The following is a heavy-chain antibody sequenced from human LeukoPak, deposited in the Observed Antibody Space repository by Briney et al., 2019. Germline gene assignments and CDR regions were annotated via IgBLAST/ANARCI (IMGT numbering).Heavy chain of an antibody. D-gene: IGHD3-16*02. V-gene: IGHV4-34*01. CDR2: INHSGST. CDR1: GGSFSGYY. J-gene: IGHJ3*02. CDR3: ARGPKDYVWGSYRFDAFDI. Sequence: NPSETLSLTCAVYGGSFSGYYWSWIRQPPGKGLEWIGEINHSGSTNYNPSLKSRVTISVDTSKNQFSLKLSSVTAADTAVYYCARGPKDYVWGSYRFDAFDIWGQGTMVTVSS.